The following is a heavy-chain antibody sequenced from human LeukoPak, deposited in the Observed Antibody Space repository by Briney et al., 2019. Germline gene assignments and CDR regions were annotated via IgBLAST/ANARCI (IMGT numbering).Heavy chain of an antibody. CDR2: IYISEST. CDR3: ARVDCSGGSCYSSVGAFDI. V-gene: IGHV4-59*10. D-gene: IGHD2-15*01. J-gene: IGHJ3*02. CDR1: GGSFSGYY. Sequence: TSETLFLTCAVYGGSFSGYYWSWIRQPAGKGLEWIGRIYISESTNYNPSLKSRVTMSVDTSKNQFSLKLSSVTAADTAVYYCARVDCSGGSCYSSVGAFDIWGQGTMVTVSS.